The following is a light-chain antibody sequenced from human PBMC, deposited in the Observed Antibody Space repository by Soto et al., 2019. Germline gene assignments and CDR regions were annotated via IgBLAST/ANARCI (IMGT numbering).Light chain of an antibody. J-gene: IGKJ4*01. CDR2: AAS. V-gene: IGKV1-39*01. CDR1: QSISNY. CDR3: QQSYGTPLT. Sequence: DMEMTQPPSSLSASVGDRVTITCRASQSISNYLNWYQHKPGKVPKLLIYAASSLQSGVPTRFSGSGSGTHFTLTINSLQPEDFATYYCQQSYGTPLTFGGGTKIEIK.